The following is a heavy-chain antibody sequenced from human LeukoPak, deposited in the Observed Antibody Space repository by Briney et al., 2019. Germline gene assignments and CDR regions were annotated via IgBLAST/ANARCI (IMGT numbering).Heavy chain of an antibody. D-gene: IGHD3-9*01. Sequence: SVKVSCKASGDTFSSYAISWVRQAPGQGLEWMGGIIPIFGTANYAQKFQGRVTITADKSTSTAYMELSSLRSEDTAVYYCARAIDYDILTSSPYYFDYWGQGTLVTVSS. CDR2: IIPIFGTA. J-gene: IGHJ4*02. V-gene: IGHV1-69*06. CDR3: ARAIDYDILTSSPYYFDY. CDR1: GDTFSSYA.